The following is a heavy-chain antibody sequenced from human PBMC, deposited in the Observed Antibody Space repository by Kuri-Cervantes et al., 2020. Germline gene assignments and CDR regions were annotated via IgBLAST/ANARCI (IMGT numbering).Heavy chain of an antibody. V-gene: IGHV1-2*02. J-gene: IGHJ4*02. CDR1: GYTFTGYY. CDR2: INPNSGGT. CDR3: ARDRPSSGYYEYYFDY. Sequence: ASVKVSCKASGYTFTGYYMHWVRQAPGQGLEWMGWINPNSGGTNYAQKLQGRVTMTTDTSTSTAYMELRSLRSDDTAVYYCARDRPSSGYYEYYFDYWGQGTLVTVSS. D-gene: IGHD3-22*01.